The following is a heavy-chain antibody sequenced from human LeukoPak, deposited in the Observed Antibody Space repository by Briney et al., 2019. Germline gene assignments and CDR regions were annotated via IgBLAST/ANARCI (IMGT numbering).Heavy chain of an antibody. CDR1: GGTFSSYA. CDR2: IIPIFGTA. V-gene: IGHV1-69*13. CDR3: AGLFPPGSAFDI. D-gene: IGHD3-10*02. J-gene: IGHJ3*02. Sequence: SVKVSCKASGGTFSSYAISWVRQAPGQGLEGMGGIIPIFGTANYAQKFQGRVTITADESTSTAYMELSSLRSEDTAVYYCAGLFPPGSAFDIWGQGTMVTVSS.